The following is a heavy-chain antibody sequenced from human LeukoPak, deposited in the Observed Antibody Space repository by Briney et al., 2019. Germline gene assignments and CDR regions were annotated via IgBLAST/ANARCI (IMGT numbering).Heavy chain of an antibody. CDR2: INPNSGGT. D-gene: IGHD2/OR15-2a*01. V-gene: IGHV1-2*02. J-gene: IGHJ4*02. CDR1: GYTFTGYY. Sequence: ASVKVSCKASGYTFTGYYMHWVRQAPGQGLEWMGWINPNSGGTNYAQKFQGRVTMTRDTSISTAYMELSRLRSDDTAVYYCARGTNRFPYYFDYWGQGTMVTVSS. CDR3: ARGTNRFPYYFDY.